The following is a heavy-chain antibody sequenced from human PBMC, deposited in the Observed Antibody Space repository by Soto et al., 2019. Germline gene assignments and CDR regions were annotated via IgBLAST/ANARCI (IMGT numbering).Heavy chain of an antibody. D-gene: IGHD3-22*01. J-gene: IGHJ4*02. V-gene: IGHV4-34*01. CDR2: INHSGST. CDR3: ARDYYDSSGRPTIDY. CDR1: GGSFSGYY. Sequence: QVQLQQWGAGLLKPSETLSLTCAVYGGSFSGYYWSWIHQPPGKGLEWIGEINHSGSTNYNPSLKSRVTISVDTSKNQISLKLSSVTAADTAVYYCARDYYDSSGRPTIDYWGQGTLVTVSS.